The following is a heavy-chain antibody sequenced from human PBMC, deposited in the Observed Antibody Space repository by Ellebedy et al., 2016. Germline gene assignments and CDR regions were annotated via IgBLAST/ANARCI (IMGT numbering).Heavy chain of an antibody. CDR3: ARVRSNGYSERLDY. CDR2: IWNDGSHQ. D-gene: IGHD3-22*01. V-gene: IGHV3-33*01. J-gene: IGHJ4*02. Sequence: GGSLRLSXAASGFTFGSYGMYWVRQAPGKGLNWVAAIWNDGSHQYYADSVKGRFTISRDNSKKTLFLQMSSLRAEDTAVYYCARVRSNGYSERLDYWGQGTLVTVSS. CDR1: GFTFGSYG.